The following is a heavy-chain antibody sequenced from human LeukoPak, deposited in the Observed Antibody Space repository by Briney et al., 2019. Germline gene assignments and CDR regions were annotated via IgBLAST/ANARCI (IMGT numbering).Heavy chain of an antibody. CDR2: ISGGSGGST. CDR1: GFTFSTYA. CDR3: VRDYENLTGSKTRFHY. Sequence: PGGSLRLSCAASGFTFSTYAMSWVRQAPGKGLEWVSSISGGSGGSTYYADSVKGRFTISRDNAENSLYLQMNSLRAEDTAVYYCVRDYENLTGSKTRFHYWGQGTLVTVSS. D-gene: IGHD3-9*01. J-gene: IGHJ4*02. V-gene: IGHV3-23*01.